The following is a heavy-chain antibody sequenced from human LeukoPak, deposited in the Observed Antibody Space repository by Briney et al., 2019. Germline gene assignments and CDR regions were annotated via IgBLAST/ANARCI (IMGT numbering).Heavy chain of an antibody. J-gene: IGHJ4*02. Sequence: ASVKVSCKASGYTFTGYYMHWVRQAPGQGLEWMGRINPNSGGTNYAQTFQGRVTMTRDASITTAYLEVSSLRSDDTAVYYCARGEYSSSWDHYYFDYWGQGTLVTVSS. D-gene: IGHD6-13*01. CDR3: ARGEYSSSWDHYYFDY. CDR2: INPNSGGT. V-gene: IGHV1-2*06. CDR1: GYTFTGYY.